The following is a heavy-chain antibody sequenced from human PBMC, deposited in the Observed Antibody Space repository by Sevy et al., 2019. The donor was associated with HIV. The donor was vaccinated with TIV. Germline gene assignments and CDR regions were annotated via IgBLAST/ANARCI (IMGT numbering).Heavy chain of an antibody. CDR3: ARADYDYVWGSCDY. D-gene: IGHD3-16*01. V-gene: IGHV3-48*02. CDR2: ISSSSSTI. Sequence: GSLRLSCAASGFTFSSYSMNWVRQAPGKGLEWVSYISSSSSTIYYADSVKGRFTISRDNAKNSLYLQMNSLRDEDTAVYYCARADYDYVWGSCDYWGQGTLVTVSS. J-gene: IGHJ4*02. CDR1: GFTFSSYS.